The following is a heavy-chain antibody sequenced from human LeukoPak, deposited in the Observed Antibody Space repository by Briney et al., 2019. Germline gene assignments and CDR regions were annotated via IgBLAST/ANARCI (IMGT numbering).Heavy chain of an antibody. CDR3: ARENVMVRGKTTFDY. V-gene: IGHV1-8*01. J-gene: IGHJ4*02. CDR2: MNPNSGDT. CDR1: GYTFTSYD. D-gene: IGHD3-10*01. Sequence: ASVKVSCKASGYTFTSYDINWVRQATGQGLEWMGWMNPNSGDTGYAQKFQGRVTMTRDTSISTAYMELSSLRSEDTAVYYCARENVMVRGKTTFDYWGQGTLVTVSS.